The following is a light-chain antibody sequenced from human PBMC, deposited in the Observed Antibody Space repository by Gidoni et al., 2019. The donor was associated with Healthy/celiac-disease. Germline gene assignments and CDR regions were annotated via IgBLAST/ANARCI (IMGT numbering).Light chain of an antibody. J-gene: IGKJ2*01. Sequence: ELVLTQSPGTLSLSPGERATLSCSASQSFSSNYLAWYQQRPGQAPRLLIFDASNRATGIPDRFSGSGSGTDFTLTISRVEPEDFAVYYCQQYDTSSYTFGQGTKLEIK. CDR3: QQYDTSSYT. CDR2: DAS. CDR1: QSFSSNY. V-gene: IGKV3-20*01.